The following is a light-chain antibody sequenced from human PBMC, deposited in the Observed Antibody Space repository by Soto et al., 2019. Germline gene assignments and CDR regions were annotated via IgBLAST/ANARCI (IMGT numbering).Light chain of an antibody. J-gene: IGKJ4*01. CDR3: QQFSSYPLT. CDR2: GAS. Sequence: EIVMTQSPATLSVSPGERATLSCRASQSVSSNLAWYQQKPGQAPRLLIYGASTRANGIPARFSGSGFGTDFTLTISRLEPEDFAVYYCQQFSSYPLTFGGGTKVDIK. V-gene: IGKV3-15*01. CDR1: QSVSSN.